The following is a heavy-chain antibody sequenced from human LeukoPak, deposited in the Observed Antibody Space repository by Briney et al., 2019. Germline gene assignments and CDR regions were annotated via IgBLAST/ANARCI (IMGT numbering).Heavy chain of an antibody. Sequence: ASVKVSCKASGYTFTGYYMHWVRQAPGRGLEWMGWINPNSGGTNYAQKFQGRVTMTRDTSISTAYMELSRLRSDDTAVYYYARGGDSSSWFASPDFWGQGTLVTVSS. CDR2: INPNSGGT. J-gene: IGHJ4*02. V-gene: IGHV1-2*02. CDR3: ARGGDSSSWFASPDF. D-gene: IGHD6-13*01. CDR1: GYTFTGYY.